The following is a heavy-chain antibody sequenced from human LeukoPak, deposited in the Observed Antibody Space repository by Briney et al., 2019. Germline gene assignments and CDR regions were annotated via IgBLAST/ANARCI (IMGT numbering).Heavy chain of an antibody. CDR2: INHSGST. V-gene: IGHV4-34*01. Sequence: SETLSLTCAVYGGSFSGYYWSWIRQPPGKGLEWIGEINHSGSTNYNPSLKSRVTISVDTSKKQLSLKLSSVTAAATAVYYCARVNPAVADYWGQGTLVTVSS. J-gene: IGHJ4*02. CDR1: GGSFSGYY. D-gene: IGHD6-19*01. CDR3: ARVNPAVADY.